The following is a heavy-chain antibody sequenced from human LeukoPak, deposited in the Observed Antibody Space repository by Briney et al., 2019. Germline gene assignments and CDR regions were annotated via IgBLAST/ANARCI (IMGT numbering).Heavy chain of an antibody. CDR1: GFTFTSHW. Sequence: GGSLRLSCAASGFTFTSHWMHWVRQAPGKGLVWVSRIDNDGSDTTYADSVRGRFTISRDNAKDTLYLQMDSLRAEDTAVYYCVRDRPHNWFDPWGQGTLVTVSS. CDR3: VRDRPHNWFDP. J-gene: IGHJ5*02. CDR2: IDNDGSDT. V-gene: IGHV3-74*01. D-gene: IGHD6-6*01.